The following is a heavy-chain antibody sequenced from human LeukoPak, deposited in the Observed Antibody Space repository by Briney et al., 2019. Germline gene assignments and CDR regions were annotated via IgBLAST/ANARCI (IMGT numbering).Heavy chain of an antibody. CDR3: ARDMSSWYDY. Sequence: PGGSLRLSCAASGFTFSSYSMNWVRQTPGKGLEWISYISSTSSTIYFADSVKGRFTISRDNAKNSLYLQMNSLRAEDTAVYYCARDMSSWYDYWGQGTLVTVSS. D-gene: IGHD6-13*01. CDR1: GFTFSSYS. V-gene: IGHV3-48*01. CDR2: ISSTSSTI. J-gene: IGHJ4*02.